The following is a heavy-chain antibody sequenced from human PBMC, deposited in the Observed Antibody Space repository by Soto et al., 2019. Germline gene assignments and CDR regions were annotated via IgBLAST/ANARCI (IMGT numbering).Heavy chain of an antibody. Sequence: GGSLRLSCAASGFTFSSYGMHWVRQAPGKGLEWVAVIWYDGSNKYYADSVKGRFTISRDNSKNTLYLQMNSLRAEDTAVYYCARAYSSTNWNYLFGGHDAFDIWGQGTMVTVSS. CDR3: ARAYSSTNWNYLFGGHDAFDI. D-gene: IGHD1-7*01. V-gene: IGHV3-33*01. CDR1: GFTFSSYG. J-gene: IGHJ3*02. CDR2: IWYDGSNK.